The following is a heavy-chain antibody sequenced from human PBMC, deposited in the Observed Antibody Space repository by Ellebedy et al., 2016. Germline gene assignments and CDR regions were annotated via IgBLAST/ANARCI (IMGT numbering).Heavy chain of an antibody. CDR3: RPGHYSGS. CDR1: GFRFSDFF. CDR2: INSGGDKT. V-gene: IGHV3-23*01. J-gene: IGHJ4*02. Sequence: GGSLRLXCAASGFRFSDFFMSWVRQAPGKRLEWVSTINSGGDKTYLADSMKGRFTISRDNSKNTLYLQMNSLRVEDTALYFCRPGHYSGSWGQGTLVTVSS.